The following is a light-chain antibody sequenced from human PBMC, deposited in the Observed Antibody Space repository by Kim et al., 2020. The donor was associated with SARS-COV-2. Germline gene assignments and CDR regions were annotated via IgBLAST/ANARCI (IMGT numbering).Light chain of an antibody. V-gene: IGKV4-1*01. CDR3: QQYYSIPYT. CDR2: WAS. Sequence: DIVMTQSPDSLAVSLGERATVNCKSSQSILYSSKSKNYLAWYQQKPGQSPKLLIYWASTRESGVPDRFIGSGSGTDFTLTISNLQAEDVAVYYCQQYYSIPYTFGHGTKLEIK. J-gene: IGKJ2*01. CDR1: QSILYSSKSKNY.